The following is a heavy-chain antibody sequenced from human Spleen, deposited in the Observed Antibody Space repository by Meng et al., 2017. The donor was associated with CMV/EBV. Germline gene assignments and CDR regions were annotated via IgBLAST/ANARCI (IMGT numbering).Heavy chain of an antibody. CDR1: GFTFSSYA. Sequence: GESLKISFGASGFTFSSYAMYWVRQAPGKGLEWVAVISYDGSNKFYADSVKGRFTISRDNSKNTVFLQMNSLRTDDTALYSCARDVERYYFYYGMVVWGQGTTVTVSS. CDR2: ISYDGSNK. CDR3: ARDVERYYFYYGMVV. J-gene: IGHJ6*02. D-gene: IGHD5-24*01. V-gene: IGHV3-30*04.